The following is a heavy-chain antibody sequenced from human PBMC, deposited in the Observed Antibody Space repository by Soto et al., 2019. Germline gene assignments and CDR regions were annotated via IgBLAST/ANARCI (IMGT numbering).Heavy chain of an antibody. CDR3: AKKSSSGCDGARCYGPGNYFDY. J-gene: IGHJ4*02. Sequence: GGSLRLSCAASGFTFSYTAMNWIRQAPGEGLEWVSTIGTSGDTYYSDSVKGRLTISRDNSRNTLFLQMNSLRAEDTALYYCAKKSSSGCDGARCYGPGNYFDYWGQGTLVTVSS. CDR2: IGTSGDT. CDR1: GFTFSYTA. V-gene: IGHV3-23*01. D-gene: IGHD2-15*01.